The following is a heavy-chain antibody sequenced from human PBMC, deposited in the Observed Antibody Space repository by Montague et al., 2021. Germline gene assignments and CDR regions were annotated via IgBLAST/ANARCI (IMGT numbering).Heavy chain of an antibody. CDR2: IVGDGHYK. CDR3: VRDGDGFNFDY. V-gene: IGHV3-74*01. D-gene: IGHD5-24*01. CDR1: GFTFSNFW. J-gene: IGHJ4*01. Sequence: SRRLSCAASGFTFSNFWMHWVRQAPGKGLVWVSRIVGDGHYKNYADSVQGRFTISRDNAENTLYLQTDGLRVGDTAVYYCVRDGDGFNFDYWGHGTLVTVSS.